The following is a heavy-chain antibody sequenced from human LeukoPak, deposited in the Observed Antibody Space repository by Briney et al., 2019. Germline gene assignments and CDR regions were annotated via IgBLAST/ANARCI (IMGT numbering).Heavy chain of an antibody. J-gene: IGHJ6*02. Sequence: GRSLRLSCAASGFTFSSYGMHWVRQAPGKGLEWVAIISYDGSNKYYADSVKGRFTISRDNSKNTLYLQMNSLRAEDTAVYYCAKDERGMDVWGQGTTVTVSS. CDR3: AKDERGMDV. CDR1: GFTFSSYG. CDR2: ISYDGSNK. V-gene: IGHV3-30*18.